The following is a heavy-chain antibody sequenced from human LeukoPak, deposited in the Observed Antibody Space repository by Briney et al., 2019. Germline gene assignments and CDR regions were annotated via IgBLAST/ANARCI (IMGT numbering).Heavy chain of an antibody. CDR3: ARTNPNWNYWPFDY. D-gene: IGHD1-7*01. Sequence: SGPTLVNPTQTLTLTCTFSGFSLSTSGMCVSWIRQPPGKALEWLARIDWDDDKYYSTSLKTRLTISKDTSKNQVVLTMTHMDPVDTATYYCARTNPNWNYWPFDYWGQGTLVTVSS. V-gene: IGHV2-70*11. CDR2: IDWDDDK. CDR1: GFSLSTSGMC. J-gene: IGHJ4*02.